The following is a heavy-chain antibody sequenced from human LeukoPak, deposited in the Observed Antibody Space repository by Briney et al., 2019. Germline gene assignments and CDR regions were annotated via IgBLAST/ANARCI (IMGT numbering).Heavy chain of an antibody. J-gene: IGHJ4*02. Sequence: LTGGSLRLSCAASGFTFSSYAMHWVRQAPGKGLEWVAVISYDGSDKYYADSVKGRFTISRDNSKNTLYLQMNSLRAEDTAVYYCAKDGVLLWFGELSTNNFDYWGQGTLVTVSS. CDR2: ISYDGSDK. V-gene: IGHV3-30*04. D-gene: IGHD3-10*01. CDR1: GFTFSSYA. CDR3: AKDGVLLWFGELSTNNFDY.